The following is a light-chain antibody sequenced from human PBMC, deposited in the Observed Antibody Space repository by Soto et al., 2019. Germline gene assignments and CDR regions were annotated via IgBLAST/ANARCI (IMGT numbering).Light chain of an antibody. V-gene: IGLV6-57*04. CDR3: QSYDSSNQNVV. Sequence: LTQPHSVSESPGKTVTISCTRSSGSIASNYVQWYQQRPGSAPTTVIYEDNQRPSGVPDRFSGSIDSSSNSASLTISGLKTEDEADYYCQSYDSSNQNVVFGGGTKLTVL. J-gene: IGLJ2*01. CDR1: SGSIASNY. CDR2: EDN.